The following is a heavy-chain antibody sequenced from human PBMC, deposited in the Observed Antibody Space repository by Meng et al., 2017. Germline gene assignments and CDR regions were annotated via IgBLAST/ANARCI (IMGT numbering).Heavy chain of an antibody. CDR1: GGSFSGYY. V-gene: IGHV4-34*01. CDR3: ARDYGDYSS. D-gene: IGHD4-17*01. J-gene: IGHJ5*02. Sequence: SCAVYGGSFSGYYWSWIRQPPGKGLEWIGEINHSGSTNYNPSLKSRVTISVDTSKNQFSLKLSSVTAADTAVYYCARDYGDYSSWGQGTLVTVSS. CDR2: INHSGST.